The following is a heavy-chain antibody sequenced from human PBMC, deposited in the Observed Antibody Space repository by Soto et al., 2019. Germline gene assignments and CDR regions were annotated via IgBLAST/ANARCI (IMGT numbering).Heavy chain of an antibody. J-gene: IGHJ4*02. Sequence: SVKVSCKASGGTFSSYAISWVRQAPGQGLEWMGGIIPIFGTANYAQKFQGRVTITADESTSTAYMELSSLRSEDTAVYYCARLAAMAKRRDDWGQGTLVTVSS. CDR2: IIPIFGTA. V-gene: IGHV1-69*13. CDR1: GGTFSSYA. CDR3: ARLAAMAKRRDD. D-gene: IGHD5-18*01.